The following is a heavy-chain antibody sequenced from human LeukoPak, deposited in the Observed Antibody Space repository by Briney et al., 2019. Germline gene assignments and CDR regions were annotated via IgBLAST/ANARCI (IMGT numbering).Heavy chain of an antibody. D-gene: IGHD2-2*01. Sequence: ASVKVSCKASGYTFTGYYMHWVRQAPGQGLEWMGWINPNSGGTNYAQQFQGRVTMTRDTSISTAYMQLSRLRSDDTAVYYCARDIVVVPAAIRWFDPWGQGTLVTVSS. CDR1: GYTFTGYY. CDR2: INPNSGGT. V-gene: IGHV1-2*02. J-gene: IGHJ5*02. CDR3: ARDIVVVPAAIRWFDP.